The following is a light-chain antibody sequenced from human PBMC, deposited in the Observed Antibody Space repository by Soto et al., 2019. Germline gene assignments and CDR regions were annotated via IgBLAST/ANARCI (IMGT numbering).Light chain of an antibody. J-gene: IGKJ3*01. V-gene: IGKV1-39*01. CDR1: QSISTN. CDR2: AAS. CDR3: QQSYTTPLFT. Sequence: DIQMTQSPSSLSASVGDRVTITCRASQSISTNLNWYQVKPGKAPKLLIYAASSLESGVPSRFSGSGSGTDFTLTISSLQPEDFAAYYCQQSYTTPLFTFGPGTKADIK.